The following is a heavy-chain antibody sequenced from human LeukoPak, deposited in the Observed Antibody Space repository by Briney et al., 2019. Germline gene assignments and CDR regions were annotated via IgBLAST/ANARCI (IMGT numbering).Heavy chain of an antibody. Sequence: PGRSLRLSCAASGFTFDDYAMNWVRQAPGKGLEWVSSISSSSSYIYYADSAKGRFTISRDNAKNSLYLQMNSLRAEDTAVYYCARDVRADYWGQGTLVTVSS. CDR2: ISSSSSYI. CDR3: ARDVRADY. V-gene: IGHV3-21*01. J-gene: IGHJ4*02. CDR1: GFTFDDYA.